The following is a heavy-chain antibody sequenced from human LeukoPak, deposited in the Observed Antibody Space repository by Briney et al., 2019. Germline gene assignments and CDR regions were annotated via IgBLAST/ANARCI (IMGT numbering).Heavy chain of an antibody. CDR2: IYYSGST. D-gene: IGHD1-14*01. CDR1: GGSISSGGYY. V-gene: IGHV4-31*03. CDR3: ASGRMDWFDP. Sequence: PSQALSLTCTVSGGSISSGGYYWSWIRQHPGKGLEWIGYIYYSGSTYYNPSLKSRVTISLDTSKNQFSLKLSSVTAADTAVYYCASGRMDWFDPWGQGTLVTVSS. J-gene: IGHJ5*02.